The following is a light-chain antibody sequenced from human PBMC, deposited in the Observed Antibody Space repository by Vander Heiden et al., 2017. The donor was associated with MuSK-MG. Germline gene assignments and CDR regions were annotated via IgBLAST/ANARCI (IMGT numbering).Light chain of an antibody. V-gene: IGLV3-19*01. CDR2: GKN. CDR1: SLRKFY. Sequence: SSELTQDPAVSVALAQTVTLTCQGDSLRKFYTSWYQQKAGQAPVLVFYGKNNRPSGIPDRISGTRSGDTASLTIAGAQAEDEAEYYCHSRDSSGDHVVFGGGTKLTVL. CDR3: HSRDSSGDHVV. J-gene: IGLJ2*01.